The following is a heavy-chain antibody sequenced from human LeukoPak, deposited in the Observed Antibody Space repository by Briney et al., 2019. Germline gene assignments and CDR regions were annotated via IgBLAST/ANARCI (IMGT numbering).Heavy chain of an antibody. V-gene: IGHV1-2*02. CDR2: INPNTGGT. J-gene: IGHJ4*02. CDR3: ARDAIVRDYSNSDY. D-gene: IGHD4-11*01. CDR1: GYTFIGYY. Sequence: ASVKVSCKASGYTFIGYYVHWVRQAPGQGLEWMAWINPNTGGTSYAQKFQGRVTMTRDTSISTAYMELSRLTSDDTAVYYCARDAIVRDYSNSDYWGQGTLVTVSS.